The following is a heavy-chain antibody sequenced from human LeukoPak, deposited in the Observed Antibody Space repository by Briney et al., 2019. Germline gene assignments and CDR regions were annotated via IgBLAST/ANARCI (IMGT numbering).Heavy chain of an antibody. D-gene: IGHD1-26*01. V-gene: IGHV3-30-3*01. J-gene: IGHJ4*02. CDR3: AKDIDGGSYPGYFDY. CDR2: ISYDGSNK. Sequence: GGSLRLSCAASGFTFSSYAMHGVRQAPGKGLEWVAVISYDGSNKYYADSVKGRFTISRDNAKNSLYLQMNSLRAEDTALYYCAKDIDGGSYPGYFDYWGQGTLVTVSS. CDR1: GFTFSSYA.